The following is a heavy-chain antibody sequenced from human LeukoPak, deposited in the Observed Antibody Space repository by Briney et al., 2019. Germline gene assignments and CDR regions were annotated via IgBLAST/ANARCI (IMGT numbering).Heavy chain of an antibody. D-gene: IGHD5-12*01. J-gene: IGHJ3*02. Sequence: GESLKICCKGSGYSVTSYWMGWVRQVPGKGLEWMGIIYPGESDTRYSPSFQGQVTSSADKSISTAYLQWSSLKASDPAMYYCARLSVATYAFDIWGQGTMVTVSS. V-gene: IGHV5-51*01. CDR3: ARLSVATYAFDI. CDR1: GYSVTSYW. CDR2: IYPGESDT.